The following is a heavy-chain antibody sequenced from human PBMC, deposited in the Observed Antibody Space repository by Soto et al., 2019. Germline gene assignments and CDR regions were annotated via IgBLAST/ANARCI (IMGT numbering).Heavy chain of an antibody. D-gene: IGHD3-22*01. CDR2: IYYTGTT. Sequence: QVQLQESGPGLVKPSQTLSLTCTVSGGSISSGDYCWSWIRQPPGKALEWIGYIYYTGTTYYNPSLKSRLTILVDMSRNQFSLKLSSVTAADTAVYYCARMRRPDDSDFYPFDYWGQGSLVTVSS. CDR3: ARMRRPDDSDFYPFDY. J-gene: IGHJ4*02. V-gene: IGHV4-30-4*01. CDR1: GGSISSGDYC.